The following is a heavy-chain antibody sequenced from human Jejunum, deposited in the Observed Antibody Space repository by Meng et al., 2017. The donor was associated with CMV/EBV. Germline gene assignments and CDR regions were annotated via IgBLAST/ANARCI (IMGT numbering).Heavy chain of an antibody. CDR3: ARRNFGAGTYDY. Sequence: CPASGYAFRSCWIAWVRQRPGKGLEWMGIIYPGDSEARNSPSFQGQVILSADKTINTAYLQWHSLQASDTATYYCARRNFGAGTYDYWGQGTLVTVSS. D-gene: IGHD3-3*02. J-gene: IGHJ4*02. CDR1: GYAFRSCW. CDR2: IYPGDSEA. V-gene: IGHV5-51*01.